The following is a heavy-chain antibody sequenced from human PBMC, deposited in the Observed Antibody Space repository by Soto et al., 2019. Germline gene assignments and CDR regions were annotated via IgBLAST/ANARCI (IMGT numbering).Heavy chain of an antibody. V-gene: IGHV5-51*01. J-gene: IGHJ5*02. CDR1: GYSFTNYW. CDR3: ARLGFYGDYSSNYFDP. Sequence: GESLKISCKGSGYSFTNYWIAWVRQMPGKGLEYMGIIYPSDSDTRYSPSFQGQVTISADKSISTAYLQWSSLKASDTAIYYCARLGFYGDYSSNYFDPWGQGTLVTVSS. D-gene: IGHD4-17*01. CDR2: IYPSDSDT.